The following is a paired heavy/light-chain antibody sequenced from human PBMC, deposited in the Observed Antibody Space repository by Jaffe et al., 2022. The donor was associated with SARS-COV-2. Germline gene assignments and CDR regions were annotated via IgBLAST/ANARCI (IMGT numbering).Light chain of an antibody. CDR1: TSNIVNNY. CDR3: GTWDSSLSGGV. CDR2: EDN. V-gene: IGLV1-51*02. J-gene: IGLJ3*02. Sequence: QSVLTQPPSVSAAPGQKVTISCSGSTSNIVNNYVCWYQQLPGTAPRLLIYEDNKRPSGIPDRFSGSKSGTSATLGITGLQTGDEADYYCGTWDSSLSGGVFGGGTKLTVL.
Heavy chain of an antibody. CDR1: GFTFSRYS. CDR3: ARDLGSGSDYYYYYGVDV. V-gene: IGHV3-48*04. Sequence: EVQLVESGGGLVQRGGSLRLSCAASGFTFSRYSLNWVRQAPGKGLEWVSYISTRSTIIYYADSVRGRFTVSRDNARDSVYLQMNSLRAEDTAVYYCARDLGSGSDYYYYYGVDVWGQGTTVTVSS. D-gene: IGHD3-10*01. CDR2: ISTRSTII. J-gene: IGHJ6*02.